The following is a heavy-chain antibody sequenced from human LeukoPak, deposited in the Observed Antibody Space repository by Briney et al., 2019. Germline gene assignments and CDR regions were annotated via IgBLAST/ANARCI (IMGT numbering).Heavy chain of an antibody. CDR1: GFAFKGCG. V-gene: IGHV1-18*01. D-gene: IGHD6-13*01. CDR3: TRTGYLRSRHCDN. CDR2: ISPYNGNT. Sequence: GASVKVSCKPSGFAFKGCGISWVRQPPGQGLEGMGWISPYNGNTNYAQRFEGRVTMTTHTSTTTAYMELKSLRSGDTAVYYCTRTGYLRSRHCDNWGRGTLVIVSS. J-gene: IGHJ4*02.